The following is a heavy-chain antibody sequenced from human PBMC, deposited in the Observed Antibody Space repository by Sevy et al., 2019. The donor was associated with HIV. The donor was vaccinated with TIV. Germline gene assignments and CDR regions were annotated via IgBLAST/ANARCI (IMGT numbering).Heavy chain of an antibody. D-gene: IGHD3-10*01. V-gene: IGHV3-74*01. CDR3: ARDYYGSGSNNWFDP. Sequence: GGSLRLSCAASGFTFSSYWMHWVRQAPGKGLVWVSRSNSDGSSTSYADSVKGRFTISRDNAKNTLYLQMNSLRAEDTAVYYCARDYYGSGSNNWFDPWGQGTLVTVSS. CDR1: GFTFSSYW. J-gene: IGHJ5*02. CDR2: SNSDGSST.